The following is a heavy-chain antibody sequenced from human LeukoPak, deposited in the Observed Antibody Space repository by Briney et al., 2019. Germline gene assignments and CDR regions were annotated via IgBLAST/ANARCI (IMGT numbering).Heavy chain of an antibody. CDR3: ARLVTGYCSGGSCNY. CDR1: GFTFSSYA. V-gene: IGHV3-23*01. D-gene: IGHD2-15*01. J-gene: IGHJ4*02. CDR2: ISGSGGST. Sequence: PGGSLRLSCAASGFTFSSYAMSWVRQAPGKGLEWVSAISGSGGSTYYADSVKGRFTISRDNSKNTLYLQMNSLRAEDTAVYYCARLVTGYCSGGSCNYWGRGTLVTVSS.